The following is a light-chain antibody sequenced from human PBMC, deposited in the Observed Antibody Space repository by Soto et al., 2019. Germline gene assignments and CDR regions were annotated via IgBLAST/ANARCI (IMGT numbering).Light chain of an antibody. CDR2: GVS. J-gene: IGKJ4*01. Sequence: EIVMPQSPATLSVSPGATATLSGRASQSVAGNLAWYQQKPGQPPRLLIYGVSTRATGVPARFSGSGSGTQFTLTISSLQSEEFAVYYCQQHNNWPLTVGGGTKVDIK. CDR1: QSVAGN. V-gene: IGKV3-15*01. CDR3: QQHNNWPLT.